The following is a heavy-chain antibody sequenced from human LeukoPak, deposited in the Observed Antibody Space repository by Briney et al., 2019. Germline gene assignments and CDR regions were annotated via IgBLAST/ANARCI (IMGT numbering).Heavy chain of an antibody. V-gene: IGHV4-59*11. CDR2: IYYSGST. CDR3: ARYCSSTSCYAGGFDY. J-gene: IGHJ4*02. D-gene: IGHD2-2*01. Sequence: SETLSLTCTVSGGSISSHYWRWIRQPPGKGLVWIGYIYYSGSTNYNPSLKSRVTISVDTSKNQFSPKLSSVTAADTAVYYCARYCSSTSCYAGGFDYWGQGTLVTVSS. CDR1: GGSISSHY.